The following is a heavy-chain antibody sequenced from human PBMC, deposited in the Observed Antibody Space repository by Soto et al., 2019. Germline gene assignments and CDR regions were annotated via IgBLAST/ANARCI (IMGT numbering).Heavy chain of an antibody. J-gene: IGHJ4*02. CDR3: ARVGNLGYEKSTFYRPFDY. CDR1: GVSISSNNW. V-gene: IGHV4-4*02. CDR2: IYHIGNI. D-gene: IGHD2-2*01. Sequence: SETLSLTCAVSGVSISSNNWWSWVRQSPGKGLEFIGEIYHIGNINYNSSLKGRLTVSLDKSKNQFSLNLYSVTAADTAVYYCARVGNLGYEKSTFYRPFDYWGQGILVTVSS.